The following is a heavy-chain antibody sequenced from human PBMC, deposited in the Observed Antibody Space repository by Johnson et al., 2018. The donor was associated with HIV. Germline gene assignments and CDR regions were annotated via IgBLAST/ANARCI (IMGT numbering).Heavy chain of an antibody. CDR2: ISYDGSNK. Sequence: QVQLVESGGGLVQPGGSLRLSCAASGFTFSSYDMHWVRQAPGKGLEWVADISYDGSNKYYADSVKGRFTISRDNSKNTLYLQMHSLRSEDTAVYYCARDRAILAARPAGAFDVWGPGTMVTVSS. CDR1: GFTFSSYD. D-gene: IGHD6-6*01. J-gene: IGHJ3*01. CDR3: ARDRAILAARPAGAFDV. V-gene: IGHV3-30*04.